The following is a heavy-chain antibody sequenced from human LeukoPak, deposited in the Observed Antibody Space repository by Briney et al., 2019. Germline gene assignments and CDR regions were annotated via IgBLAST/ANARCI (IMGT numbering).Heavy chain of an antibody. CDR1: GFTFSGSA. J-gene: IGHJ4*02. CDR3: TRPSYSSSSSSSDY. CDR2: IRSKANSYAT. V-gene: IGHV3-73*01. D-gene: IGHD6-6*01. Sequence: GGSLRLSCAASGFTFSGSAMHWVRQASGKGLEWVGRIRSKANSYATAYAASVKGRFTTSRDDSKNTAYLQMNSLKTEDTAVYYCTRPSYSSSSSSSDYWGQGTLVTVSS.